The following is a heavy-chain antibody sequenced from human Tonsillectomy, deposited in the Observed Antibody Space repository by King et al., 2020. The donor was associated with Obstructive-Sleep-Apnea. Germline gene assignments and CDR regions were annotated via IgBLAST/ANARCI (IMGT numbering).Heavy chain of an antibody. Sequence: DVQLVESGGGLVQPGGSLRLSCAASGFTFSSHDMHWVRQATGKGLQWVSGVGTAGDRYYAGSVRGRFTISREDAKNSLYLQMDNLRAGDTAVYFCARARGWNLGFDYWGQGTLVTVSS. CDR2: VGTAGDR. D-gene: IGHD1-7*01. CDR3: ARARGWNLGFDY. J-gene: IGHJ4*02. V-gene: IGHV3-13*04. CDR1: GFTFSSHD.